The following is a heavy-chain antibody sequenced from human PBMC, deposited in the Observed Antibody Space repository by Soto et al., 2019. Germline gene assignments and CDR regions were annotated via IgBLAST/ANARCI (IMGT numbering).Heavy chain of an antibody. V-gene: IGHV1-18*01. CDR1: GYTFTNFG. J-gene: IGHJ4*02. CDR3: ARGGTPIDY. Sequence: QVHLVQSGAEVKKPGASVKVSCTASGYTFTNFGISWVRQAPGQGLEWRGWISAYNGQPNYAQKFQGRVTMTTDTATSTAYRELRSLRSDDTAVYYWARGGTPIDYWAQGTLVTVSS. D-gene: IGHD3-16*01. CDR2: ISAYNGQP.